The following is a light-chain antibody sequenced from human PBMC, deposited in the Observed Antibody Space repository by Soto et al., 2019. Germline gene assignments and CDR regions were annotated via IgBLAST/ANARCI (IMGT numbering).Light chain of an antibody. J-gene: IGLJ1*01. Sequence: QSVLARPASVSGSPGQSITISCTGSSSDIGAYNYVSWFQQYPGKAPKLIISEVSNRPSGVSNRFSGSKSGTAASLTISGLQTEDEADYFCFSFTTDWTHVFGTGTKVT. CDR2: EVS. V-gene: IGLV2-14*01. CDR3: FSFTTDWTHV. CDR1: SSDIGAYNY.